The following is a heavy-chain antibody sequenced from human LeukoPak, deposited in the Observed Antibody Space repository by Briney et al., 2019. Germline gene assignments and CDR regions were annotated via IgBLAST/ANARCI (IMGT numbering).Heavy chain of an antibody. CDR2: IWYDGSNK. J-gene: IGHJ6*02. Sequence: GGSLRLSCAASGFTFSSYGMHWVRQAPGKGLEWVAVIWYDGSNKYYADSVKGRFTISRDNSKNTLYLQMNSLRAEDTAVYYCARDGPTVTSSFYYYGMDVWGQGTTVTVSS. D-gene: IGHD4-17*01. V-gene: IGHV3-33*01. CDR1: GFTFSSYG. CDR3: ARDGPTVTSSFYYYGMDV.